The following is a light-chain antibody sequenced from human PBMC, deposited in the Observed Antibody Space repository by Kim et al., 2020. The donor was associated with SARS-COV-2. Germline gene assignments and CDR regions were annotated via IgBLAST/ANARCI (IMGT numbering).Light chain of an antibody. Sequence: QSVLTQPPSASGTPGQTVTISCSGSRSNIGSNSVHWFQQFPGTTPKLLIYRNNQRPLGVPDRFSGSKSGTSASLAISGLRSEDEADYYCAAWDDSLRGKVFGGGTQLTVL. CDR1: RSNIGSNS. J-gene: IGLJ3*02. CDR2: RNN. V-gene: IGLV1-47*02. CDR3: AAWDDSLRGKV.